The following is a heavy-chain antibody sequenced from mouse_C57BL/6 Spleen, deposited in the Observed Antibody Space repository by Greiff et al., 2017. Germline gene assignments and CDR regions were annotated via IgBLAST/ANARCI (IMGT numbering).Heavy chain of an antibody. V-gene: IGHV1-52*01. J-gene: IGHJ4*01. D-gene: IGHD2-3*01. Sequence: QVQLQQPGAELVRPGSSVKLSCKASGYTFTSYWMHWVKQRPIQGLEWIGNIDPSDSETHYNQKFKDKATLTVDKSSSTAYMQLSSLTSEDSAVYYCARDDGYLYYAMDYWGQGTSVTVSS. CDR2: IDPSDSET. CDR3: ARDDGYLYYAMDY. CDR1: GYTFTSYW.